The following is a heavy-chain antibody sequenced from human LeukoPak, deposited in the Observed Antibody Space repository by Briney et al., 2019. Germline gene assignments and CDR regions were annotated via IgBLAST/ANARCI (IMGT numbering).Heavy chain of an antibody. CDR3: ARAFTGYCRGGTCYSDN. J-gene: IGHJ4*02. D-gene: IGHD2-15*01. Sequence: GGSLRLSCAASGFALSAYAMHWYRQTPDKGLEWLALMSYDGSNLYYAESVRGRFTISKDTSKDTLYLQMNSLRPDDTAVYYCARAFTGYCRGGTCYSDNWGQGTLVTVPS. CDR1: GFALSAYA. V-gene: IGHV3-30*04. CDR2: MSYDGSNL.